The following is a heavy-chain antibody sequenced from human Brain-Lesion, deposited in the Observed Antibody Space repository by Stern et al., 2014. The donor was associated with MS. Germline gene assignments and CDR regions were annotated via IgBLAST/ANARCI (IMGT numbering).Heavy chain of an antibody. J-gene: IGHJ6*02. CDR1: GYTLTELS. D-gene: IGHD6-13*01. V-gene: IGHV1-24*01. Sequence: QVQLVQSGAEVKKPGASVKVSCKVSGYTLTELSMHWVRPAPGKGLEWMGTFDPEDGETICAQKFQGRFTMTEDTSTDTAYMELSSLRSEDTAVYYCATGDFRQQLVPGPYYFYGMDVWGQGTTVTVS. CDR2: FDPEDGET. CDR3: ATGDFRQQLVPGPYYFYGMDV.